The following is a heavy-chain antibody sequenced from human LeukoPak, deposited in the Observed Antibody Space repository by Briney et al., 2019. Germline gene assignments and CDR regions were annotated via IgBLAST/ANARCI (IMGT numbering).Heavy chain of an antibody. CDR3: ARDEDYGVFDY. CDR2: IYYSGST. Sequence: PSETLSLTCTVSGGSISSSSYYWGWIRQPPGKGLEWIGSIYYSGSTYYNPSLKSRVTISVDTSKNQFSLKLSSVTAADTAVYYCARDEDYGVFDYWGQGTLVTVSS. V-gene: IGHV4-39*07. D-gene: IGHD4/OR15-4a*01. CDR1: GGSISSSSYY. J-gene: IGHJ4*02.